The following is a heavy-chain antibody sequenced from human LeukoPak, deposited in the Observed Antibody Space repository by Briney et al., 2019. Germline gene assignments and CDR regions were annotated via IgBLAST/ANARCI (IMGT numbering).Heavy chain of an antibody. Sequence: GGSLRLSCAASGFTFSNYRMNWVRQAPGKGLEWVSSISSSSIYIYYADSLKGRFTISRDNAKNSLYLQMNSLRAEDTAVYYCAELGITMIGGVWGKGTTVTISS. V-gene: IGHV3-21*01. D-gene: IGHD3-10*02. CDR3: AELGITMIGGV. CDR2: ISSSSIYI. J-gene: IGHJ6*04. CDR1: GFTFSNYR.